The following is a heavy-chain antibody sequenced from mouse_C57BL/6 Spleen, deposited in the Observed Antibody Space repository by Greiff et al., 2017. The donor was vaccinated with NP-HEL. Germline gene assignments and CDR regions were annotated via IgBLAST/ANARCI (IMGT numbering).Heavy chain of an antibody. J-gene: IGHJ4*01. CDR2: ISSGGSYT. V-gene: IGHV5-6*02. D-gene: IGHD3-2*02. Sequence: EVKLMESGGDLVKPGGSLKLSCAASGFTFSSYGMSWVRQTPDKRLEWVATISSGGSYTYYPDSVKGRFTISRDNAKNTLYLQMSSLKSEDTAMYYCARRNSSDYYAMDYWGQGTSVTVSS. CDR3: ARRNSSDYYAMDY. CDR1: GFTFSSYG.